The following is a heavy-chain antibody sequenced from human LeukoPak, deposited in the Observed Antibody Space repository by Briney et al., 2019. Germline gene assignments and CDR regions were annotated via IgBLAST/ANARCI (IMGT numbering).Heavy chain of an antibody. CDR1: GFSLSTSGVG. CDR3: AHVPDGYSSGWYVRY. J-gene: IGHJ4*02. Sequence: SGPTLVKPTPTLTLTCTFSGFSLSTSGVGVGWIRQPPGKALEWPALIYWDDDKRYSPSLKSRLTITKDTSKNQVVLTMTNMDPVDTATYYCAHVPDGYSSGWYVRYWGQGTLVTVSS. D-gene: IGHD6-19*01. CDR2: IYWDDDK. V-gene: IGHV2-5*02.